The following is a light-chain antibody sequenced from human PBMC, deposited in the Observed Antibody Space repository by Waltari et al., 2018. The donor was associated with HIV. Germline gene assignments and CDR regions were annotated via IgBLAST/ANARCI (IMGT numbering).Light chain of an antibody. J-gene: IGLJ3*02. CDR3: NSFTNSGTLE. CDR2: EVP. CDR1: SSNIGTSKY. V-gene: IGLV2-14*01. Sequence: QSALTQPASVSGSPGQSITISCTGASSNIGTSKYDSWYLQRPGKPPQLTIYEVPKRSAGFSDRFSGSKSGNTASLTISRLQPEDEAGYFCNSFTNSGTLEFGGGTKLTVL.